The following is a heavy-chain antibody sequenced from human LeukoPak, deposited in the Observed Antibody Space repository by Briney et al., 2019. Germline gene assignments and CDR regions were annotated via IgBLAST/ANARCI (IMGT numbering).Heavy chain of an antibody. V-gene: IGHV1-2*02. J-gene: IGHJ5*02. CDR2: INPNSGGT. CDR1: GYTFTGYY. Sequence: ASVKVSCKASGYTFTGYYMHWVRQAPGHGLEWMGWINPNSGGTNYAQKFQGRVTMTRDTSITTAYMELSSLRSDDTAVYYCARECEGQDSNWFDPWGQGTLVTVSS. CDR3: ARECEGQDSNWFDP.